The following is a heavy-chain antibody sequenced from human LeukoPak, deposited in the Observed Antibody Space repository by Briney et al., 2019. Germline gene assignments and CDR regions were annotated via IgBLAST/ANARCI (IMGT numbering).Heavy chain of an antibody. D-gene: IGHD3-3*01. CDR2: IYHSGST. J-gene: IGHJ5*02. V-gene: IGHV4-38-2*02. CDR1: GYSISSGYY. Sequence: PSETLSLTCTVSGYSISSGYYWGWIRQPPGKGLEWIGSIYHSGSTYYNPSLKSRVTISVDTSKNQFSLKLSSVTAADTAVYYCARAFYYDSLWFDPWGQGTLVTVSS. CDR3: ARAFYYDSLWFDP.